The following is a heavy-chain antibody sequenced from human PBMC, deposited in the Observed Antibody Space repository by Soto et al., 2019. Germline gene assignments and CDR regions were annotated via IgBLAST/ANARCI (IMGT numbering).Heavy chain of an antibody. J-gene: IGHJ3*02. D-gene: IGHD1-20*01. CDR1: GYTFTSYD. CDR3: ARDRPGIKTYEAFDI. CDR2: MSPNTGTI. Sequence: GASVKVSCKASGYTFTSYDINCVRQATGQGPEWMGWMSPNTGTIVYAQKFQGRVTMTRNTSTSTAYMTLSSLRSEDTAVYYCARDRPGIKTYEAFDIWGQGTTVTVSS. V-gene: IGHV1-8*01.